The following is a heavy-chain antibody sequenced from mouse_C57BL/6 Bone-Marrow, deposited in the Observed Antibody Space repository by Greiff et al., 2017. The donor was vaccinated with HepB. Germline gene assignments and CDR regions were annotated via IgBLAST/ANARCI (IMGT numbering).Heavy chain of an antibody. CDR2: IYPYNGVS. D-gene: IGHD1-1*01. V-gene: IGHV1-31*01. CDR3: ARTPYYGSSYGWYFDV. Sequence: VHVKQSGPELVKPGASVKISCKASGYSFTGYYMHWVKQSHGNILDWIGYIYPYNGVSSYNQKFKGKATLTVDKSSSTAYMELRSLTSEDSAVYYCARTPYYGSSYGWYFDVWGTGTTVTVSS. J-gene: IGHJ1*03. CDR1: GYSFTGYY.